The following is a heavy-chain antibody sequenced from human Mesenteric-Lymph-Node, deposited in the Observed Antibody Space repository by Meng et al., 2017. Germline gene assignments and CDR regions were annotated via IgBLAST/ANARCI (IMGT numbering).Heavy chain of an antibody. D-gene: IGHD1-14*01. CDR2: IYTSGST. J-gene: IGHJ3*02. V-gene: IGHV4-4*07. CDR1: RGSISSYY. Sequence: GSLRLSCTVSRGSISSYYWSWIRQPAGKGLEWIGRIYTSGSTNYNPSLKSRVTMSVDTSKNQFSLKLSSVTAADTAVYYCARDQAEPGADAFDIWGQGTMVTV. CDR3: ARDQAEPGADAFDI.